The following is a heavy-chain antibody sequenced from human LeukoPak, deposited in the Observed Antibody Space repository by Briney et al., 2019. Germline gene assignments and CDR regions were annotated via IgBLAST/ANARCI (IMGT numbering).Heavy chain of an antibody. CDR1: GDSISSSSYY. D-gene: IGHD3-3*01. CDR2: IYYSGST. CDR3: ASTGPEVRFLEWFRY. J-gene: IGHJ4*02. Sequence: SETLSLTCTVSGDSISSSSYYWGWIRQPRGKGREWIGSIYYSGSTYYNPSLKSRVTISVDTSKNQFSLKLSSVTAADTAVYYCASTGPEVRFLEWFRYWGQGTLVTVSS. V-gene: IGHV4-39*01.